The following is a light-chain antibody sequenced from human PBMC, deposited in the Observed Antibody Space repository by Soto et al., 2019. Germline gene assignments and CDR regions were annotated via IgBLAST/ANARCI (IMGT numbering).Light chain of an antibody. Sequence: EIVLTQSPGTLSLSPGERATLSCRASQSVSSNFLAWYQQKSGQAPRLLIYGASSRATGIPDRFTGSGSGTDFTLTISRLEPEDFAAYYCQQYGSSPIPFGQGTRLDIK. CDR1: QSVSSNF. V-gene: IGKV3-20*01. CDR3: QQYGSSPIP. CDR2: GAS. J-gene: IGKJ5*01.